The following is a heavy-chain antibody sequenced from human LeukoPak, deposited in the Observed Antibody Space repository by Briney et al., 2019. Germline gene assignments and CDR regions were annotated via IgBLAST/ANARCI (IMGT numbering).Heavy chain of an antibody. CDR3: ARDYDSSGYFDY. CDR1: GFTFGNYA. J-gene: IGHJ4*02. Sequence: GSLRLSCIASGFTFGNYAMSWVRQAPGKGLEWIGYIYYSGSTNYNPSLKSRVTISVDTSKNQFSLKLSSVTAADTAVYYCARDYDSSGYFDYWGQGTLVTVSS. CDR2: IYYSGST. D-gene: IGHD3-22*01. V-gene: IGHV4-59*01.